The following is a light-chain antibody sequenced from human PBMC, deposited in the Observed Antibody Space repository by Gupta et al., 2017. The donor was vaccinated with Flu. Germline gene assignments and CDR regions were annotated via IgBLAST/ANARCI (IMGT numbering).Light chain of an antibody. V-gene: IGLV2-14*02. J-gene: IGLJ1*01. Sequence: RPSGVSDRFSGSKSGNTASLTISGLQAEDEADYYCSSYISSATLEYVFGTGTTVTVL. CDR3: SSYISSATLEYV.